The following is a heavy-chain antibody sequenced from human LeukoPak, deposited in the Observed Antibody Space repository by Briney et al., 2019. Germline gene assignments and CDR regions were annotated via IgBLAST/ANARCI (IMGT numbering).Heavy chain of an antibody. D-gene: IGHD5-24*01. Sequence: QAGGSLRLSCAASGFTFSSYSMNWVRQAPGKGLEWVSSISSSGSTIYYADSVKGRFTISRDNAKNSLYLQMNSLRAEDTAVYYCARAGLEDAFDIWGQGTMVTVSS. CDR1: GFTFSSYS. CDR2: ISSSGSTI. CDR3: ARAGLEDAFDI. V-gene: IGHV3-48*04. J-gene: IGHJ3*02.